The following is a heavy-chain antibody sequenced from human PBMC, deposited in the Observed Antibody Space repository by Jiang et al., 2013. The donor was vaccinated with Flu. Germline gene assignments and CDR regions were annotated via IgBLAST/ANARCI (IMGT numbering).Heavy chain of an antibody. Sequence: SGAEVKKPGSSVKVSCKASGNFFSSYAINWVRQAPGQGLEWMGVIIPIFATTKYAQKFQGRVTITADESTGTAYMELSTLRSEDTAVYYCARDHTGYGSSWYDYVGPGSLITVS. D-gene: IGHD6-13*01. V-gene: IGHV1-69*01. J-gene: IGHJ4*03. CDR2: IIPIFATT. CDR3: ARDHTGYGSSWYDY. CDR1: GNFFSSYA.